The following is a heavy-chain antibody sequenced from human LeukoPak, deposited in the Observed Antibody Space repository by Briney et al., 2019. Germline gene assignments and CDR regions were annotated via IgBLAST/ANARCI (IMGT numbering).Heavy chain of an antibody. Sequence: SETLSLTCAVSGGSISSGGYYWSWIRQPPGKGLEWIGYIYHSGSTYYNPSLKSRVTISVDRSKNQFSLKLSSVTAADTAVYYCARGLGYCSSTSCLDNWFDPWGQGTLVTVSS. V-gene: IGHV4-30-2*01. CDR1: GGSISSGGYY. D-gene: IGHD2-2*01. CDR2: IYHSGST. J-gene: IGHJ5*02. CDR3: ARGLGYCSSTSCLDNWFDP.